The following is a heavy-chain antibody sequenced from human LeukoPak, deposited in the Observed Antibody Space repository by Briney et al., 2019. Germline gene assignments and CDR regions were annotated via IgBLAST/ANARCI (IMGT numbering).Heavy chain of an antibody. J-gene: IGHJ4*02. Sequence: SETVSLTCAVYGGSFSGYYWSWIRQPPGKGLEWIREINHSGSTYYNPSLKSRVTISVDTSKNQFSLKLSSVTAADTAVYYCARDGGGYGYALDYWGQGTLVTVSS. V-gene: IGHV4-34*09. CDR2: INHSGST. D-gene: IGHD5-18*01. CDR1: GGSFSGYY. CDR3: ARDGGGYGYALDY.